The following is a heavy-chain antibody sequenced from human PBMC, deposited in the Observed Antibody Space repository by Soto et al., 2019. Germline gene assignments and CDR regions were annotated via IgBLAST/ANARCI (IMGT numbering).Heavy chain of an antibody. CDR3: AKDWKRAAVRAEYFQH. V-gene: IGHV3-23*01. Sequence: GGSLRLSCAASGFTFSSYAMSWVRQAPGKGLEWVSAISGSGGSTYYADSVKGRFTISRDNSKNTLYLQMNSLRAEDTAVYYCAKDWKRAAVRAEYFQHWGQGTLVTVSS. J-gene: IGHJ1*01. CDR1: GFTFSSYA. D-gene: IGHD6-13*01. CDR2: ISGSGGST.